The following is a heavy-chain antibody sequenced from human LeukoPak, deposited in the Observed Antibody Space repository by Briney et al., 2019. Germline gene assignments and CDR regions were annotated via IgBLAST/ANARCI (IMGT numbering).Heavy chain of an antibody. CDR2: IGSSSTYI. CDR1: GFTFSSFS. D-gene: IGHD3-10*01. J-gene: IGHJ3*02. Sequence: PGGSLRLSCAASGFTFSSFSMNWVRQAPGKGLEWVSSIGSSSTYIYYADSVKGRFTISRDNSRNTLYLQMNSLRAEDTAVYYCARGLGRELDGAFDIWGQGTMVTVSS. V-gene: IGHV3-21*04. CDR3: ARGLGRELDGAFDI.